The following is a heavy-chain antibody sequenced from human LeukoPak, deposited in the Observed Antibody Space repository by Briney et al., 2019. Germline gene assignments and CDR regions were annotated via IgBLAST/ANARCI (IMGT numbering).Heavy chain of an antibody. CDR2: IYYSGST. CDR1: GGSISSYY. Sequence: SETLSLTCTVSGGSISSYYWSWIRQPPGKGLEWIGYIYYSGSTNYNLSLKSRVTISVDTSKNQFSLKLSSVTAADTAVYYCARGLGSYSYYFDYWGQGTLVTVSS. J-gene: IGHJ4*02. V-gene: IGHV4-59*01. CDR3: ARGLGSYSYYFDY. D-gene: IGHD1-26*01.